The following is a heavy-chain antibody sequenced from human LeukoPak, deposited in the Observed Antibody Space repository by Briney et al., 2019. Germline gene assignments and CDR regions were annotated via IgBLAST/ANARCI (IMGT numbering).Heavy chain of an antibody. CDR2: IFFSGST. J-gene: IGHJ4*02. Sequence: PSETLSLTCTVSXGXXXXXXXXXSXXXXXPXXGXEXXXXIFFSGSTNYNPSLTSRVTISVDTSKNQFSLKLRSVTAADTAVYYCARDINVWGTYRGFDYWGQGTLVTVSP. V-gene: IGHV4-61*01. D-gene: IGHD3-16*02. CDR1: XGXXXXXXXX. CDR3: ARDINVWGTYRGFDY.